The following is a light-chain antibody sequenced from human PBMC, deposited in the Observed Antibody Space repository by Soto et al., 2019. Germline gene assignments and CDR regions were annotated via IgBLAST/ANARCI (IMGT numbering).Light chain of an antibody. CDR1: QDIGTK. CDR2: DVS. Sequence: EIVMTQSPAILSVSPGERGTLSCRASQDIGTKLAWYQQKPGQAPRLLMYDVSTRASAAPARFSGSGSGSEFTLTISSLQSEDFAIYFCQQYYHWRTFGQGTRVEIK. CDR3: QQYYHWRT. J-gene: IGKJ1*01. V-gene: IGKV3-15*01.